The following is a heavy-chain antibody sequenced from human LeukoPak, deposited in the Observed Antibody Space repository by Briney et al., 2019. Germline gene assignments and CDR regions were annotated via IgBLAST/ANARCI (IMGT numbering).Heavy chain of an antibody. CDR3: ARGGGSYYFDY. J-gene: IGHJ4*02. Sequence: SETLSLTCTVSGGSISSGGYYWSWLRQHPGTGLEWIGYIYYSGSTYYNPSLKSRVTISVDTSKNQFSLKLSSVTAADTAVYYCARGGGSYYFDYWGQGTLVTVSS. V-gene: IGHV4-31*03. CDR1: GGSISSGGYY. CDR2: IYYSGST. D-gene: IGHD3-10*01.